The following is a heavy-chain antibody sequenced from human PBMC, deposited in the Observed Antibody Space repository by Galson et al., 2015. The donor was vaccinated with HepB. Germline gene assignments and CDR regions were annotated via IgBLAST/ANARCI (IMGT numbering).Heavy chain of an antibody. Sequence: SLRLSCAASEFTFSVYAMSWVRQAPGKGLEWVSTIGIDPYYSDSVKGRFTITRDDSKNTVYLHMSSLRVDDTAIYYCAKDALSGNNNYDWFDAWGQGTLVIVSS. V-gene: IGHV3-23*01. CDR3: AKDALSGNNNYDWFDA. D-gene: IGHD4-11*01. CDR1: EFTFSVYA. J-gene: IGHJ5*02. CDR2: IGIDP.